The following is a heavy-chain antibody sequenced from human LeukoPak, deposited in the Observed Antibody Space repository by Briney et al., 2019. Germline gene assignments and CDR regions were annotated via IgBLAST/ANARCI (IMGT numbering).Heavy chain of an antibody. CDR1: GGSVSSGSYY. CDR2: IYYSGST. V-gene: IGHV4-61*01. CDR3: ARGRYSSSLTVYGMDV. J-gene: IGHJ6*02. Sequence: SETLSLTCTVSGGSVSSGSYYWSWIRQPPGKGLEWIGYIYYSGSTNYNPSLKSRVTISVDTSKNQFSLKLSSVTAADTAVYYCARGRYSSSLTVYGMDVWGQGTTVTVSS. D-gene: IGHD6-13*01.